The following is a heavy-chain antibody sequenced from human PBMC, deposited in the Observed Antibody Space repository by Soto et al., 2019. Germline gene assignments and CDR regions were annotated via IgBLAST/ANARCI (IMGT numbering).Heavy chain of an antibody. V-gene: IGHV3-15*01. CDR1: GFTFSNAW. J-gene: IGHJ5*02. Sequence: GGSMRLSCAASGFTFSNAWMSWVRQAPGKGLEWVGRIKSKTDGGTTDYAAPVKGRFTISRDDSKNTLYLQMNSLKTEDTAVYYCTTEGLTGTYMGWFDPWGQGTLVTVSS. CDR3: TTEGLTGTYMGWFDP. D-gene: IGHD1-7*01. CDR2: IKSKTDGGTT.